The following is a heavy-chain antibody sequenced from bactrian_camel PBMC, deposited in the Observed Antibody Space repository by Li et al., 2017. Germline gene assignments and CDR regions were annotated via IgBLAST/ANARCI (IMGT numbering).Heavy chain of an antibody. J-gene: IGHJ6*01. D-gene: IGHD1*01. CDR3: TARYEFGLGACRGVGGLGF. V-gene: IGHV3S9*01. Sequence: HVQLVESGGGSVQAGGSLRLSCAVFVSSANDYCLGWFRQASGKEREWVGSLDSDGRINYADSVKGRFTISKDNRKNILYLQMNSLTPGDTAMYYCTARYEFGLGACRGVGGLGFWGQGTQVTVS. CDR1: VSSANDYC. CDR2: LDSDGRI.